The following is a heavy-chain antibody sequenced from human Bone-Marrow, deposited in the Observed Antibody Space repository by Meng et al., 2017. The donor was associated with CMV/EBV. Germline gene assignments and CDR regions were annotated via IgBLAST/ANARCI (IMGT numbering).Heavy chain of an antibody. V-gene: IGHV4-59*12. J-gene: IGHJ4*02. CDR3: ARGSGVVVPAAIDY. D-gene: IGHD2-2*01. Sequence: GSLRLSCTVSGGSISPYYWTWIRQPPGKGLEWIGYIYYSGSTNYNPSLKSRVTISLDTSKNQFSLKLSSVTAADTAVYYCARGSGVVVPAAIDYWGQGTLVTVSS. CDR1: GGSISPYY. CDR2: IYYSGST.